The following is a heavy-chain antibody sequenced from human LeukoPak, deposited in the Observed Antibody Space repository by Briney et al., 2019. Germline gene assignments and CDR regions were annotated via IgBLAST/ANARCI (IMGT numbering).Heavy chain of an antibody. D-gene: IGHD2-2*01. CDR1: GYTFTSYG. J-gene: IGHJ4*02. CDR3: AGPSGYCSSTSCYATFDY. Sequence: ASVKVSCKASGYTFTSYGISWVRQAPGHGLEWMGWISAYNGNTNYAQKLQGRVTMTTDTSTSTAYMELRSLRSDDTAVYYCAGPSGYCSSTSCYATFDYWGQGTLVTVSS. CDR2: ISAYNGNT. V-gene: IGHV1-18*01.